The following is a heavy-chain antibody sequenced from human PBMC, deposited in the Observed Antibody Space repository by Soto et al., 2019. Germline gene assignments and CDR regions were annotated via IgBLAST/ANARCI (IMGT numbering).Heavy chain of an antibody. V-gene: IGHV3-53*01. CDR1: GFTVSSNY. CDR3: GGGGDAVTTGGGFDN. J-gene: IGHJ3*02. Sequence: EVQLVESGGGLIQPGGSLRLSCAASGFTVSSNYMSWVRQAPGKGLEWVSVIYSGGSTYYADSVKGRFTISRDNSKNTVLLQMNSPRAEDTAVYDCGGGGDAVTTGGGFDNWGQGTMVTVSS. CDR2: IYSGGST. D-gene: IGHD4-17*01.